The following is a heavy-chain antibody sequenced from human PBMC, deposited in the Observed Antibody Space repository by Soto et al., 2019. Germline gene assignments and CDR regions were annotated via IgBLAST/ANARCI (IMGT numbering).Heavy chain of an antibody. CDR2: IYYSGCT. CDR3: VRAIVGATEGGNWFDP. J-gene: IGHJ5*02. Sequence: QVQLQEWGPGLVKPSETLSLTRTVSGGSISSYYWSWIRQPPGKVLEWIGYIYYSGCTNYNPSLKSRVTISVDTSKHQFSLKLSSVTAADTAVYYCVRAIVGATEGGNWFDPWGQGTLVTVSS. V-gene: IGHV4-59*01. D-gene: IGHD1-26*01. CDR1: GGSISSYY.